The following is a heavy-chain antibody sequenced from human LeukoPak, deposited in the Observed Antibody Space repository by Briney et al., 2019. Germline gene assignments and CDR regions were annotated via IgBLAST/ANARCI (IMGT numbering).Heavy chain of an antibody. CDR3: ARGYGSGSRLDN. CDR2: VYYSGST. D-gene: IGHD3-10*01. CDR1: GGSISSSNYY. Sequence: SETLSLTCSVSGGSISSSNYYWSWIRQPPGKGLEWIGYVYYSGSTSYNPSLKSRVTISVDTSKNQFSLKLSSVTAADTAVYYCARGYGSGSRLDNWGQGTLVTVSS. J-gene: IGHJ4*02. V-gene: IGHV4-61*01.